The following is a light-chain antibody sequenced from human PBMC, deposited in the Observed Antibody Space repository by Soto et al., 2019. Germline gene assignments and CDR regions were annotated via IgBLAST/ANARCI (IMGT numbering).Light chain of an antibody. J-gene: IGKJ1*01. Sequence: DIQMTQSPSTLSASVGDRVTITCRASQSISSWLAWYQQKPGKAPKLLIYKASSLESGVPSRFSGSGSGTEFTLTISSLXPXDFATYYCQQFNNYPWTFGQGTRVEIK. CDR3: QQFNNYPWT. CDR2: KAS. V-gene: IGKV1-5*03. CDR1: QSISSW.